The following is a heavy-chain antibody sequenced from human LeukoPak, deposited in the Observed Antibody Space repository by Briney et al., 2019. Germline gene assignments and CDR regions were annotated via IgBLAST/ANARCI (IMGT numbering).Heavy chain of an antibody. CDR1: GGTFSSYA. V-gene: IGHV1-3*01. CDR2: INAGNGNT. CDR3: ARDILGYSGYYYYYGMDV. Sequence: ASVKVSCKASGGTFSSYAISWVRQAPGQRLEWMGWINAGNGNTKYSQKFQGRVTITRDTSASTAYMELSSLRSEDTAVYYCARDILGYSGYYYYYGMDVWGQGTTVTVS. D-gene: IGHD5-12*01. J-gene: IGHJ6*02.